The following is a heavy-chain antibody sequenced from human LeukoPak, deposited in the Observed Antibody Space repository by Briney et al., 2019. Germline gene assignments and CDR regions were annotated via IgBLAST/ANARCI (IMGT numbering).Heavy chain of an antibody. Sequence: GGSLRLSCAASGFTFDDYAMHWVRQAPGKGPEWVSGISWNSGSIGYADSVKGRFTISRDNAKNSLYLQMNSLRAEDTALYYCAKDLTYYYDSSGYGWAFDIWGQGTMVTVSS. CDR1: GFTFDDYA. V-gene: IGHV3-9*01. CDR3: AKDLTYYYDSSGYGWAFDI. J-gene: IGHJ3*02. D-gene: IGHD3-22*01. CDR2: ISWNSGSI.